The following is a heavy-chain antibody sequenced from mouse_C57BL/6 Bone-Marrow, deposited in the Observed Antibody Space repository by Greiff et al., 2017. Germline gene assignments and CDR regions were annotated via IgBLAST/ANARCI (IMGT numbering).Heavy chain of an antibody. J-gene: IGHJ4*01. CDR2: IHPNSGST. CDR3: IYGSSFYYAMDY. V-gene: IGHV1-64*01. D-gene: IGHD1-1*01. CDR1: GYTFTSYW. Sequence: VQLQQPGAELVKPGASVKLSCKASGYTFTSYWMHWVKQRPGQGLEWIGMIHPNSGSTNYNEKFKSKATLTVDKSSSTAYMQLSSLTSEDSAVYYCIYGSSFYYAMDYWGQGTSVTVSS.